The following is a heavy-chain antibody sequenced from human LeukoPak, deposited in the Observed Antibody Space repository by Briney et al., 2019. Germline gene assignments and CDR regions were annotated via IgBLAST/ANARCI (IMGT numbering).Heavy chain of an antibody. J-gene: IGHJ4*02. D-gene: IGHD2-2*01. CDR1: GFTFSNYW. CDR2: IWYDGSNK. Sequence: GGSLRLSCAASGFTFSNYWMSWVRQGPGKGLEWVAVIWYDGSNKYYADSVKGRFTISRDNSKNTLYLQMNSLRAEDTAVYYCARGFEDIVVTSGADVDYWGQGTLVTVSS. V-gene: IGHV3-33*08. CDR3: ARGFEDIVVTSGADVDY.